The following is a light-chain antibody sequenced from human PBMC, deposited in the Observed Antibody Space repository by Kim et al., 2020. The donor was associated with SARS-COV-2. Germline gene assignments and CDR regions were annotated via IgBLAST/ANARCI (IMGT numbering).Light chain of an antibody. CDR1: SSDVGGYNY. J-gene: IGLJ1*01. Sequence: QSALTQPAAVSGSPGQSITISCTGTSSDVGGYNYVSWYQQHPGKAPQVMIYDVSKRPSGVSNRFSGSKSGNTASLTISGLQAEDEADYYCSSYTRSSTYVFGTGTKVTVL. CDR2: DVS. V-gene: IGLV2-14*01. CDR3: SSYTRSSTYV.